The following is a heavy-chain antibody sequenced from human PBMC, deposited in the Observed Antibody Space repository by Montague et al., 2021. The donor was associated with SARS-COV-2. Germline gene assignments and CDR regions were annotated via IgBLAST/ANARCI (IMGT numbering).Heavy chain of an antibody. J-gene: IGHJ6*02. Sequence: LSLSWAASGFTFSNSAMNWVRQAPGKGLEWVSGSSGSDGGTHYADSVKGRFTISRDNSKNVLYLQMNSLRAEDTALYYCAKDSYYYGLGYGMDVWGQGTTVTVSS. D-gene: IGHD3-10*01. CDR1: GFTFSNSA. CDR2: SSGSDGGT. V-gene: IGHV3-23*01. CDR3: AKDSYYYGLGYGMDV.